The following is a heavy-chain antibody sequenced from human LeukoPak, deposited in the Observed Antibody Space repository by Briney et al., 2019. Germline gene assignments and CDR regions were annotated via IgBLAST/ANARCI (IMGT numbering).Heavy chain of an antibody. J-gene: IGHJ6*03. CDR3: TRGDSSSLRYYYYYMDV. CDR1: GFTFDDYA. V-gene: IGHV3-9*01. Sequence: GGSLRLSCAASGFTFDDYAMHWVRQAPGKGLEWVSGISWNSGSIGYADSVKGRFTISRDNAKNSLYLQMNSLKTEDTAVYYCTRGDSSSLRYYYYYMDVWGKGTTVTVSS. D-gene: IGHD6-6*01. CDR2: ISWNSGSI.